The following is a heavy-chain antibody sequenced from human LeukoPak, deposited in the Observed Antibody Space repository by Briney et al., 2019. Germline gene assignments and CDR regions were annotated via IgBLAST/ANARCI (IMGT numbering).Heavy chain of an antibody. Sequence: GGSLRLSCAASGFTFSSYEMNWVRHAPGKGLEWVSSISSSSSYIYYADSVKGRFTISRDNAKNSLYLQMNSLRAEDTAVYYCAREAYGSAFDYWGQGTLVTVSS. CDR3: AREAYGSAFDY. D-gene: IGHD3-10*01. CDR1: GFTFSSYE. CDR2: ISSSSSYI. J-gene: IGHJ4*02. V-gene: IGHV3-21*01.